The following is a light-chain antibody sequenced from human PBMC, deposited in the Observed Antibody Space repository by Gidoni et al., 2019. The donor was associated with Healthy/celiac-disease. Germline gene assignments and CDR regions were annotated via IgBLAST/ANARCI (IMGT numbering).Light chain of an antibody. CDR1: QSVSSSY. CDR2: GAS. J-gene: IGKJ3*01. V-gene: IGKV3-20*01. CDR3: QQYGSSPPVT. Sequence: DIVLTQSPDTLSLSPGERATLSCRSSQSVSSSYLAWYQQKPGQAPRLLIYGASRRATGIPDRFSVSGSGTDFTLTISRLEPEDFAVYYCQQYGSSPPVTFGPGTKVDIK.